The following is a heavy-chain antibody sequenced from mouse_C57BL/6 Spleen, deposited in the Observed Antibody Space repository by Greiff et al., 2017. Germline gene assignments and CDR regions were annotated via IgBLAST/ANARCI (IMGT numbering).Heavy chain of an antibody. CDR2: IWWDDDK. D-gene: IGHD3-2*02. CDR1: GFSLSTFGMG. Sequence: QVTLKESGPGILQPSQTLSLTCSFSGFSLSTFGMGVGWIRQPSGKGLEWLAHIWWDDDKYYNPALKSRLTISKDTSKNQVFLKSANVDTADTATYYCAHIDSSGHYYAMDYWGQGTSVTVSS. V-gene: IGHV8-8*01. J-gene: IGHJ4*01. CDR3: AHIDSSGHYYAMDY.